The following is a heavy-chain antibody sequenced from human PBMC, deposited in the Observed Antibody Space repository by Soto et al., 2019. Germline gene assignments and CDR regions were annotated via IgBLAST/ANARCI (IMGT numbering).Heavy chain of an antibody. J-gene: IGHJ6*02. Sequence: QVQLVQSGAEVKKPGSSVKVSCKASVDTFSSYAISWVRQAPGQGLEWMGTIIPTFGRTNYAQKFQGRLTISAADSTTTVYMELSSLLSEDTAVYYCARDPLSSFAIDVWGQWTTVIVSS. CDR2: IIPTFGRT. D-gene: IGHD3-10*02. CDR3: ARDPLSSFAIDV. V-gene: IGHV1-69*18. CDR1: VDTFSSYA.